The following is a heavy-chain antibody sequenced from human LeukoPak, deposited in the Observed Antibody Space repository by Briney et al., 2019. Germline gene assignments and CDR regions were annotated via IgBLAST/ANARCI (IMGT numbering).Heavy chain of an antibody. V-gene: IGHV4-38-2*02. CDR1: GYSISSGYY. CDR3: ASLKYSSSSRWFDP. D-gene: IGHD6-6*01. CDR2: IYHSGST. J-gene: IGHJ5*02. Sequence: SETLSLTCTVSGYSISSGYYWGWIRQPPGKGLEWIGSIYHSGSTYYNPSLKSRVTISVDTSKNQFSLKLSSVTAADTAVYYCASLKYSSSSRWFDPWGQGTLVTVSS.